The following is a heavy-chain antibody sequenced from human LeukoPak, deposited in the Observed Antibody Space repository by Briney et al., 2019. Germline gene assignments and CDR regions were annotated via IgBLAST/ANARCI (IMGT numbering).Heavy chain of an antibody. J-gene: IGHJ4*02. V-gene: IGHV4-39*01. CDR2: IYYSGST. CDR3: ARTRYYYNSRSYGAPYYFDY. CDR1: GGSISRGGYY. D-gene: IGHD3-10*01. Sequence: LETLSLTCAVSGGSISRGGYYWGWIRQPPGKGLEWIGSIYYSGSTYYNPSLKSRVTISVDTSKNQFSLKLSSVTAADTAVYYCARTRYYYNSRSYGAPYYFDYWGQGTLVTVSS.